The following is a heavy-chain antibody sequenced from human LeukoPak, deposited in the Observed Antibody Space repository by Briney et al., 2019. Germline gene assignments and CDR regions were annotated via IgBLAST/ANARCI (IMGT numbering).Heavy chain of an antibody. CDR1: GFTFSSYW. V-gene: IGHV3-7*03. CDR3: ARPLMTTENYGEGDWEYYFDY. Sequence: GGSLRLSCAASGFTFSSYWMSWVRQAPGKGLEWVANIKQDGSEKYYVDSVKGRFTISRDNAKNSLYLQMNSLRAEDTAVYYCARPLMTTENYGEGDWEYYFDYWGQGTLVTVSS. CDR2: IKQDGSEK. J-gene: IGHJ4*02. D-gene: IGHD4-17*01.